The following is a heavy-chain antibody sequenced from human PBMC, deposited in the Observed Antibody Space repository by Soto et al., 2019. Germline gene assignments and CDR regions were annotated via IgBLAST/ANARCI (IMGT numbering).Heavy chain of an antibody. V-gene: IGHV4-34*01. CDR2: MSHSGGT. CDR3: ARVERGTATTVVDAFDI. CDR1: GGSVNSGNYY. D-gene: IGHD1-1*01. J-gene: IGHJ3*02. Sequence: QVQLQQWGAGLLKPSETLSLTCAVYGGSVNSGNYYWSWLRQPPGKGLEWIGEMSHSGGTHFNPSLKSRVTIAVDTSKNQFSLKMSSVTAADTALYYCARVERGTATTVVDAFDIWGPGKLVTVSS.